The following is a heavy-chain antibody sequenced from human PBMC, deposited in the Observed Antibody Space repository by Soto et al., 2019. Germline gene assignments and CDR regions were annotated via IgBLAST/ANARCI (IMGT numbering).Heavy chain of an antibody. CDR3: AKDMAGFHWSGYQDY. V-gene: IGHV3-43*01. CDR1: GFTFDDYT. Sequence: GGSLRLSCAASGFTFDDYTMHWVRQAPGKGLEWVSLISWDGGSTYYADSVKGRFTISRDNSKNSLYLQMNSLRTEDTALYYCAKDMAGFHWSGYQDYWGQGTLVNRLL. CDR2: ISWDGGST. D-gene: IGHD3-3*01. J-gene: IGHJ4*02.